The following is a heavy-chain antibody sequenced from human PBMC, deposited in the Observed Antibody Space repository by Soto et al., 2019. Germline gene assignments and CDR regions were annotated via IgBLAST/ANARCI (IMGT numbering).Heavy chain of an antibody. Sequence: PSETLSLTCTVSGGSVTNSSYYWGWILQSPGKGLEWIGSVYYRGRSYSKSSVKSRVTISVDTSKNRFSLSLNSVTASDTAVYFCVSQRTTVPTQAYFDYWGQGDLVT. CDR2: VYYRGRS. CDR1: GGSVTNSSYY. D-gene: IGHD4-17*01. CDR3: VSQRTTVPTQAYFDY. V-gene: IGHV4-39*01. J-gene: IGHJ4*02.